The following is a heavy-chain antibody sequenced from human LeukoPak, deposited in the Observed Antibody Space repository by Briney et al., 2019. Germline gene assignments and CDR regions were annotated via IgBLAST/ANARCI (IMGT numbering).Heavy chain of an antibody. CDR1: GGSISSYY. J-gene: IGHJ6*03. CDR3: ARGSRPKYYYYMDV. Sequence: SETLSLTCTVSGGSISSYYWSWIRQPPGKGLEWIGYIYYSGSTNYNPSLKSRVTISVDTSKNQFSLKLSSVTAADTAVYYCARGSRPKYYYYMDVCGKGTTVTISS. V-gene: IGHV4-59*01. CDR2: IYYSGST.